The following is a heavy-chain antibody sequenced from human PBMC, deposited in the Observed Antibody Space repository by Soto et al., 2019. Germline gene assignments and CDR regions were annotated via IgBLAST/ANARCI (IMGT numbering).Heavy chain of an antibody. CDR3: VIFNFDWLLGYYYFGMDV. CDR2: INHSGST. J-gene: IGHJ6*02. V-gene: IGHV4-34*01. D-gene: IGHD3-9*01. Sequence: SETVSLTCAVYGGSFSGYYWSWMRHPPGKGLEWIGEINHSGSTNYNPSLKSRVSISVVTFKTHFSLKLCSVSAAVTAVYFFVIFNFDWLLGYYYFGMDVCGQGTTVSVSS. CDR1: GGSFSGYY.